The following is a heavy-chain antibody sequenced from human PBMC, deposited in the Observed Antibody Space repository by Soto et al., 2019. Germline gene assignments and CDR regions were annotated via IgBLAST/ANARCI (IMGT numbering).Heavy chain of an antibody. CDR3: ARGGGHIAARFDP. CDR2: ISAYNGNT. V-gene: IGHV1-18*01. Sequence: VQLLESGGGLVQPGGSLRLSCAASGFTFSSYGISWVRQAPGQGLEWMGWISAYNGNTNYAQKLQGRVTMTTDTSTSTAYMELRSLRSDDTAVYYCARGGGHIAARFDPWGQGTLVTVSS. D-gene: IGHD6-13*01. J-gene: IGHJ5*02. CDR1: GFTFSSYG.